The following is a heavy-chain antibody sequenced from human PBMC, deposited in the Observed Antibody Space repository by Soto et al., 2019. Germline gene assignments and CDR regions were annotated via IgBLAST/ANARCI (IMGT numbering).Heavy chain of an antibody. V-gene: IGHV1-24*01. J-gene: IGHJ4*02. CDR3: ATPPGYSSSWFYFDY. CDR2: FDPEDGET. CDR1: GYTLTELS. D-gene: IGHD6-13*01. Sequence: ASVKVSCKVSGYTLTELSMHWVRQAPGKGLEWMGGFDPEDGETIYAQKFQGRVTMTEDTSTDTAYMELSSLRSEDTAVYYCATPPGYSSSWFYFDYWGQGTLVTVSS.